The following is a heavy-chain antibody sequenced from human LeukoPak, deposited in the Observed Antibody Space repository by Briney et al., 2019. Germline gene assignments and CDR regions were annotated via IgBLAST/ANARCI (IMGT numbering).Heavy chain of an antibody. D-gene: IGHD3-10*01. CDR3: ARVPITMVRGVTMTGAFDI. V-gene: IGHV4-59*01. J-gene: IGHJ3*02. CDR2: INHSGNT. Sequence: SETLSLTCTVSGGSINSYYWSWIRQSPGKGLEWIGYINHSGNTDHNPSLKSRVTISVDTSKNQFSLKLSSVTAADTAVYYCARVPITMVRGVTMTGAFDIWGQGTMVTVSS. CDR1: GGSINSYY.